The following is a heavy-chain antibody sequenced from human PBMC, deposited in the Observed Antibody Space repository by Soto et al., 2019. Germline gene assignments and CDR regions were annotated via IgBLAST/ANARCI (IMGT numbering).Heavy chain of an antibody. V-gene: IGHV4-59*01. CDR2: ISYSGST. CDR1: GGSMSSYY. Sequence: SETLSLTCTVSGGSMSSYYWTWLRQSPGRGLEWIGYISYSGSTYYNPSLKSRVTISADTSKNQFSLRMNSMIAADTAVYYCAREDPDASVGYWGQGTLVTVSS. J-gene: IGHJ4*02. CDR3: AREDPDASVGY. D-gene: IGHD2-15*01.